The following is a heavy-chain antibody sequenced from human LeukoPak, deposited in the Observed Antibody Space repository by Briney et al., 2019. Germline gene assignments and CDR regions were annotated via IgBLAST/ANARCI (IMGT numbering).Heavy chain of an antibody. D-gene: IGHD6-13*01. Sequence: GASVKVSCKASGYTFSNYGIHWVRQAPGHGLEWMGWISCISTDTNYAQKVQGRVTMTADTSTATAYMELRGLRSDDTAVYYCARARFSSRNRDGYLDSWGEGTLVTVS. CDR1: GYTFSNYG. CDR3: ARARFSSRNRDGYLDS. V-gene: IGHV1-18*01. CDR2: ISCISTDT. J-gene: IGHJ4*02.